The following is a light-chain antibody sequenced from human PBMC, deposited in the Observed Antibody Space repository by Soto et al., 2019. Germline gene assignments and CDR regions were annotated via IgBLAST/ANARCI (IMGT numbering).Light chain of an antibody. CDR2: EVS. Sequence: QSALTQPASVSGSPGQSITSSCTGTSSDVGGYNYVSWYQQHPGKAPKLMIYEVSKRPSGVPDRFSGSKSGNTASLTVSGLQAEDEADYYCNSYAGSNNWVFGGGTTLTVL. CDR3: NSYAGSNNWV. V-gene: IGLV2-8*01. CDR1: SSDVGGYNY. J-gene: IGLJ3*02.